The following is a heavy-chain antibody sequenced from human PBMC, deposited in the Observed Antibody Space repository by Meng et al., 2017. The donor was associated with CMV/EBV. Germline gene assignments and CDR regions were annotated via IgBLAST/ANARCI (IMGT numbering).Heavy chain of an antibody. CDR3: ARLGVVPAAIGY. CDR1: GFTFSDYY. V-gene: IGHV3-11*05. J-gene: IGHJ4*02. Sequence: VQLVGSGAGLFKPGGSLDLSFVGSGFTFSDYYMSWIRQAPGKGLEWVSYISSSSSYTNYADSVKGRFTISRDNAKNSLYLQMNSLRAEDTAVYYCARLGVVPAAIGYWGQGTLVTVSS. CDR2: ISSSSSYT. D-gene: IGHD2-2*01.